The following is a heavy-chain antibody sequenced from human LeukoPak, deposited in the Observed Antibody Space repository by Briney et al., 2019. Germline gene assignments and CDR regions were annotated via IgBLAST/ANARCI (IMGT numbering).Heavy chain of an antibody. CDR3: VKDPTYYYGSGSYPFDY. V-gene: IGHV3-64D*09. Sequence: PGGSLRLSCAASGFTFSSYAMHWVRQAPGKGLEYVSAISSNGGSTYYADSVKGRFTISRDNSKNTLYLQMSSLRAEDTAVYYCVKDPTYYYGSGSYPFDYWGQGTLVTVSS. CDR2: ISSNGGST. J-gene: IGHJ4*02. D-gene: IGHD3-10*01. CDR1: GFTFSSYA.